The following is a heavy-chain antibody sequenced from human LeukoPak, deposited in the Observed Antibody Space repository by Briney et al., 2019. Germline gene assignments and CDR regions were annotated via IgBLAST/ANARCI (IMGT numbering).Heavy chain of an antibody. D-gene: IGHD3-22*01. CDR3: ARPDSSGYSRYAFDI. CDR2: IYYSGST. V-gene: IGHV4-59*01. J-gene: IGHJ3*02. CDR1: GGSISNYY. Sequence: PSETLSLTCTVSGGSISNYYWSWIRQPPGKGLEWIGYIYYSGSTNYNPSLKSRVTISVDTSKNQFSLKLSSVTVADTAVYYCARPDSSGYSRYAFDIWGQGTMVTVSS.